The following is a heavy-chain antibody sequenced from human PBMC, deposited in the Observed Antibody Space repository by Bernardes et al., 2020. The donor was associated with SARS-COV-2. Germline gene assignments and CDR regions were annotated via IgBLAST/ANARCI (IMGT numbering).Heavy chain of an antibody. CDR3: AASYSGSYPYAFDI. J-gene: IGHJ3*02. V-gene: IGHV4-34*01. D-gene: IGHD1-26*01. CDR2: INHSGST. Sequence: SETLSLTCAVYGGSFSGYYWSWIRQPPGKGLEWIGEINHSGSTNYNPSLKSRVTISVDTSKNQFSLKLSSVTAADTAVYYCAASYSGSYPYAFDIWGQGTMVTVSS. CDR1: GGSFSGYY.